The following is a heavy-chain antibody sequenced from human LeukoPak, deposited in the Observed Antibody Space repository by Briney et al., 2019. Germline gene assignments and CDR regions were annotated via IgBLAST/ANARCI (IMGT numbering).Heavy chain of an antibody. CDR2: ISGSGGST. Sequence: GGSLRLSCAASGFTFSSYAMSWVRQAPGKGLEWVSAISGSGGSTYYADSVKGRFTISRDNSKNTLYLQMNSLRAEDTAVYYCARAIAVAQITDYWGQGTLVTVSS. V-gene: IGHV3-23*01. CDR1: GFTFSSYA. D-gene: IGHD6-19*01. J-gene: IGHJ4*02. CDR3: ARAIAVAQITDY.